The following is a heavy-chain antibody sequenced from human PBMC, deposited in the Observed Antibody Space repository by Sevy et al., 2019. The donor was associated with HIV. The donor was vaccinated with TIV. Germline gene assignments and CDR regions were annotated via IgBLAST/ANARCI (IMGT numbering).Heavy chain of an antibody. D-gene: IGHD1-1*01. Sequence: GGSLRLSCAASGFSFRNYSMHWVRQAPGKGLEWVAVISYDGSNKEYEDSVKGRFTISRDNSNKNTLYLQMNRLRAEDTAVYYCAKDGCWNYFDNWGQGTLVTVSS. J-gene: IGHJ4*02. V-gene: IGHV3-30*18. CDR3: AKDGCWNYFDN. CDR1: GFSFRNYS. CDR2: ISYDGSNK.